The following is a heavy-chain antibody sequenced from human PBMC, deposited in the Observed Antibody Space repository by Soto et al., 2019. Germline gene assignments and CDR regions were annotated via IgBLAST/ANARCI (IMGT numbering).Heavy chain of an antibody. CDR1: GFTFSSYG. V-gene: IGHV3-33*01. Sequence: GGSLRLSCAASGFTFSSYGMHWVRQAPGKGLEWVAVIWYDGSNKYYADSVKGRFTISRDNSKNTLYLQMNSLRAEDTAVYYCARDRIVGATPPFDYWGQGTLVTVSS. D-gene: IGHD1-26*01. CDR2: IWYDGSNK. J-gene: IGHJ4*02. CDR3: ARDRIVGATPPFDY.